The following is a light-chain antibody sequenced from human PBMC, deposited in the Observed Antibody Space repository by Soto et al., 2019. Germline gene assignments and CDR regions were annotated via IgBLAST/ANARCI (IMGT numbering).Light chain of an antibody. CDR1: QSVRSSF. CDR2: GAS. CDR3: QQYDSSPWT. V-gene: IGKV3-20*01. J-gene: IGKJ1*01. Sequence: ESVLTQSPGTVSLSPGERATLSCRASQSVRSSFLAWYQLKPGQAPRLLIYGASSRATGIPDRFSGSGSGTDFTLTISRLEPEDFAVYYCQQYDSSPWTFGQGTKVEIK.